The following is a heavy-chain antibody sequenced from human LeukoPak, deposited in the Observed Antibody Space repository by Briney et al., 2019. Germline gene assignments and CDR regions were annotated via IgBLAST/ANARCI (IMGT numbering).Heavy chain of an antibody. V-gene: IGHV3-48*03. CDR2: ISSSGSTI. CDR3: ARSIAAAGTGVY. CDR1: GFSFSSYE. Sequence: PGGSLRLSCAAYGFSFSSYEMNWVRQAPGKGLEWVSYISSSGSTIYYAASVKGRFTISRDNAKNSLYLQMNSLRAEDTAVYYCARSIAAAGTGVYWGQGTLVTVSS. J-gene: IGHJ4*02. D-gene: IGHD6-13*01.